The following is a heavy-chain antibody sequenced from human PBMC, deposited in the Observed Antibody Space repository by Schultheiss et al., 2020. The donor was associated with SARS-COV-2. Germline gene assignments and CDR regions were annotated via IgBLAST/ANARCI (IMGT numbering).Heavy chain of an antibody. V-gene: IGHV4-61*10. CDR1: GGSISSGSYY. CDR2: IYNSGTT. D-gene: IGHD6-25*01. Sequence: SETLSLTCTVSGGSISSGSYYWSWIRQPAGKGLEWIGRIYNSGTTRYHPSLKSRLTISVDTSKGQFSLNLRSVTAADTAFYYCARGAASGQDWFDPWGPGTLVTVSS. CDR3: ARGAASGQDWFDP. J-gene: IGHJ5*02.